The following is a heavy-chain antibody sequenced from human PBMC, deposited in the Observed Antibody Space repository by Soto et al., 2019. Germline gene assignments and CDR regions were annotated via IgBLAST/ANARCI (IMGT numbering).Heavy chain of an antibody. Sequence: GASVKVSCKASGYTFTDYFIHWVRQAPGQGLEWIGWINPYSGGADLSQKFQGRVTMTRDTSISTAYMEVSSLRSDDTAVFYYARLMHYSHSGGSSHSGFDMWGQGTLVTVSS. V-gene: IGHV1-2*02. CDR3: ARLMHYSHSGGSSHSGFDM. J-gene: IGHJ3*02. CDR2: INPYSGGA. D-gene: IGHD2-21*01. CDR1: GYTFTDYF.